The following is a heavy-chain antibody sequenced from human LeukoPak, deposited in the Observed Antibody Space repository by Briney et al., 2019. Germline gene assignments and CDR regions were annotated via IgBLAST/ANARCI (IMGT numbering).Heavy chain of an antibody. CDR2: IYTSGST. Sequence: SETLSLTCTVSGGSISGGSYYWSWIRQPAGKGLEWIGRIYTSGSTNYNPSLKSRVTISVDTSKNQFSLKLSSVTAADTAVYYCARYHLVSSSWQAYFDYWGQGTLVTVSS. CDR3: ARYHLVSSSWQAYFDY. CDR1: GGSISGGSYY. V-gene: IGHV4-61*02. D-gene: IGHD6-13*01. J-gene: IGHJ4*02.